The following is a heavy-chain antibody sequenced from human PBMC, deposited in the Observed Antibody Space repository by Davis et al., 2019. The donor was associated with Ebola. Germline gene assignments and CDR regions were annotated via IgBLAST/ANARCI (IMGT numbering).Heavy chain of an antibody. J-gene: IGHJ6*02. Sequence: SETLSLTCAVYGGSFGGYYWSWIRQPPGKGLEWIGEINHSGSTNYNPSLKSRVTISVDTSKNQFSLKLSSVTAADTAVYYCARWTTVTIYYYGMDVWGQGTTVTVSS. D-gene: IGHD4-17*01. CDR2: INHSGST. CDR3: ARWTTVTIYYYGMDV. CDR1: GGSFGGYY. V-gene: IGHV4-34*01.